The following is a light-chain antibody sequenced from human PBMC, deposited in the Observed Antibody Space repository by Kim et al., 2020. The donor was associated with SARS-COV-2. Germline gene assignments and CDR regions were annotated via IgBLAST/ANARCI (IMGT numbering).Light chain of an antibody. V-gene: IGLV7-46*01. CDR2: DTS. CDR1: TGPVTSSHY. J-gene: IGLJ3*02. CDR3: LVTYSGARV. Sequence: QAVVTQEPSLTVSPGGTVTLTCGSSTGPVTSSHYPYWFQQKPGQAPRTLIYDTSNKHSWTPARFSGSLLGGNAALTLSGAQPEDEADYYCLVTYSGARVFGGGTQLTVL.